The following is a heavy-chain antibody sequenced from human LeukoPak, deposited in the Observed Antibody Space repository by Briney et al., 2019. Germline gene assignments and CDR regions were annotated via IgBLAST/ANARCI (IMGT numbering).Heavy chain of an antibody. CDR1: GGSISSGGYY. CDR3: ARDCSGGSCFDY. Sequence: SETLSLTCTVSGGSISSGGYYWRWIRQHPGKGLEWIGYIYYSGSTYYNPSLKSRVTISVDTSKNQFSLKLSSVTAADTAVYYCARDCSGGSCFDYWGQGTLVTVSS. J-gene: IGHJ4*02. D-gene: IGHD2-15*01. CDR2: IYYSGST. V-gene: IGHV4-31*03.